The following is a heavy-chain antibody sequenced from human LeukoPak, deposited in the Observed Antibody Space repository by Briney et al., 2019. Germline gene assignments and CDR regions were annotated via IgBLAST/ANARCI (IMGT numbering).Heavy chain of an antibody. V-gene: IGHV3-9*01. CDR2: ISWNSGSI. Sequence: PGRSLRLSCAASGFTFDDYAMHWVRQAPGKGLEWVSGISWNSGSIDYADSVKGRFTISRDNAKNTLYLQVNSLRAEDTALYYCAKANRYFDWEREDNWFDRWGQGTLVTVSS. CDR3: AKANRYFDWEREDNWFDR. J-gene: IGHJ5*02. CDR1: GFTFDDYA. D-gene: IGHD3-9*01.